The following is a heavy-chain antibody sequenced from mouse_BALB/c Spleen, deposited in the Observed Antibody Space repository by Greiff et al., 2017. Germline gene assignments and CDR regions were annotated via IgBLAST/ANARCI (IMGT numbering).Heavy chain of an antibody. CDR2: ISSGSSTI. CDR1: GFTFSSFG. V-gene: IGHV5-17*02. Sequence: EVMLVESGGGLVQPGGSRKLSCAASGFTFSSFGMHWVRQAPEKGLEWVAYISSGSSTIYYADTVKGRFTISRDNPKNTLFLQMTSLRSEDTAMYYCASPHYYGSSLFAYWGQGTLVTVSA. J-gene: IGHJ3*01. D-gene: IGHD1-1*01. CDR3: ASPHYYGSSLFAY.